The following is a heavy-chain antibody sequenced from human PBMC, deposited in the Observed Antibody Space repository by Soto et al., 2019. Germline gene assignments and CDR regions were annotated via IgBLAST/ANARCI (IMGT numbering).Heavy chain of an antibody. CDR1: GGSLSGFS. D-gene: IGHD3-3*01. V-gene: IGHV4-34*01. Sequence: KASETLSLTCAVYGGSLSGFSWSWIRQPPGKGLEWIGEITHSRSTNYSPSLKSRVTISVDTSKNQFSLKLNSVSAADTAVYYCARGDYNFWSGYSGDYYSGMDVWGQGTTVTVSS. CDR3: ARGDYNFWSGYSGDYYSGMDV. J-gene: IGHJ6*02. CDR2: ITHSRST.